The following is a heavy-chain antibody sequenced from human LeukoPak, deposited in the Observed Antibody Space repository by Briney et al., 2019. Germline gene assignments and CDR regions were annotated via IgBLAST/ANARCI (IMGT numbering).Heavy chain of an antibody. Sequence: GGSLRLSCAASGFTFSSYGMHWVRQAPGKGLEWVAFIRYDGSNKYYADSVKGRFTISRDNSKNTLYLQMNSLRAEDTAVYYCAKDQSGYCSNTSCSLFDYWGQGTLVTVSS. CDR3: AKDQSGYCSNTSCSLFDY. V-gene: IGHV3-30*02. J-gene: IGHJ4*02. D-gene: IGHD2-2*01. CDR2: IRYDGSNK. CDR1: GFTFSSYG.